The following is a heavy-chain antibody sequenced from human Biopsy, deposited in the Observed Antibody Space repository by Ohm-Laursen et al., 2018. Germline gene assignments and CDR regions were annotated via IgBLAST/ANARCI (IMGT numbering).Heavy chain of an antibody. Sequence: SETLSLTCTVSGGSISDSTYHWGWIRQSPGKGLEWIGNIYYSGNTDYSPSLKSRVTISVDTSNNQFSLKLRSVTAADTAVYYCARQVDFWSGYVDYWGQGTLVAASS. CDR2: IYYSGNT. V-gene: IGHV4-39*01. CDR3: ARQVDFWSGYVDY. D-gene: IGHD3-3*01. J-gene: IGHJ4*02. CDR1: GGSISDSTYH.